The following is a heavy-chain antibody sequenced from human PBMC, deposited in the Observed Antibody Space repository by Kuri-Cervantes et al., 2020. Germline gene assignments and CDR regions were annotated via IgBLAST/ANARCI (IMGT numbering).Heavy chain of an antibody. CDR1: GVTISSQA. V-gene: IGHV3-23*01. CDR3: AKGDHCSKSDCYAPNYDF. Sequence: GGSLRLSCAASGVTISSQAMSWVRQAPGAGLEWVSAIDNSGGRTYYAAPVKGRFTFSADNAKNTLYLQMNSLRAEDTAIYYCAKGDHCSKSDCYAPNYDFWGHEVLVTVSS. J-gene: IGHJ4*01. CDR2: IDNSGGRT. D-gene: IGHD2-21*01.